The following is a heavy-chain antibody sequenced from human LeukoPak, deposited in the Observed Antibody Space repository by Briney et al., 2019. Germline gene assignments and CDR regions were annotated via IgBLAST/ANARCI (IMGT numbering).Heavy chain of an antibody. J-gene: IGHJ4*02. Sequence: GGSLRLSCAASEFSVGSNYMTWVRQAPGKGLEWIAFIRSSHHGATREYAASVKGRFIISRDDSKNIAYLQMDSLKTEDTGVYFCTRDRGGRWFGELLGFDNWGQGTLLTVSS. CDR1: EFSVGSNY. V-gene: IGHV3-49*04. CDR2: IRSSHHGATR. D-gene: IGHD3-10*01. CDR3: TRDRGGRWFGELLGFDN.